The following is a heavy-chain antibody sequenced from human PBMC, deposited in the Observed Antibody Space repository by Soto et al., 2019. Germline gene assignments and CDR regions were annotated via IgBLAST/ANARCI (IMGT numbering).Heavy chain of an antibody. D-gene: IGHD3-3*01. V-gene: IGHV3-48*01. Sequence: GGSLRPSCAASGFTFSSYSMNWVRQAPGKGLEWVSYISSSSSTIYYADSVKGRFTISRDNAKNSLYLQMNSLRAEDTAVYYCAREREDGRLYDFWSGYAPPDGFDPWGQGTLVTVSS. CDR3: AREREDGRLYDFWSGYAPPDGFDP. J-gene: IGHJ5*02. CDR1: GFTFSSYS. CDR2: ISSSSSTI.